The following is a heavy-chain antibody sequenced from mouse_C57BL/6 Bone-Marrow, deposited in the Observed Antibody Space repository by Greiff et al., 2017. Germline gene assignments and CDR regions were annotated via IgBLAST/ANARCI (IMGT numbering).Heavy chain of an antibody. CDR2: ISDGGSYT. V-gene: IGHV5-4*01. CDR1: GFTFSSYA. CDR3: ARDRWLLRFDY. D-gene: IGHD2-3*01. J-gene: IGHJ2*01. Sequence: DVKLQESGGGLVKPGGSLKLSCAASGFTFSSYAMSWVRQTPEKRLEWVATISDGGSYTYYPDNVKGRFTISRDNAKNNLYLQMSHRKSEDTAMYYCARDRWLLRFDYWGQGTTLTVSS.